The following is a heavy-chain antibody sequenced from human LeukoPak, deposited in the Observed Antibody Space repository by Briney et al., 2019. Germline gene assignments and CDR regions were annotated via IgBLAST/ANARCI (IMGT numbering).Heavy chain of an antibody. CDR2: ISSKAYGGTT. CDR1: GFTFGDYA. CDR3: TRGPGIAVAGTGVWHFDP. J-gene: IGHJ2*01. V-gene: IGHV3-49*04. Sequence: GGSLRLSCTPSGFTFGDYAMTWVRQAPGKGLEWVGFISSKAYGGTTEYAASVKGRFTISRDDSKSIAYLQMNSPKTDDTAVYYCTRGPGIAVAGTGVWHFDPWGRGILVTVSS. D-gene: IGHD6-19*01.